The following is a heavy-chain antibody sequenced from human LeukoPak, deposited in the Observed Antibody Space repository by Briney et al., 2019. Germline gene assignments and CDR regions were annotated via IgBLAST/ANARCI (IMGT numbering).Heavy chain of an antibody. V-gene: IGHV4-4*02. CDR2: IYHSGST. CDR3: ARETANYYYYYMDV. CDR1: GGSISSSNW. J-gene: IGHJ6*03. Sequence: SETLSLTCAVSGGSISSSNWWSWVRQPPGKGLEWIGEIYHSGSTNYNPSLKSRVTISVDKSKNQFSLKLSSVTAADTAVYYCARETANYYYYYMDVWGKGTTVTVSS.